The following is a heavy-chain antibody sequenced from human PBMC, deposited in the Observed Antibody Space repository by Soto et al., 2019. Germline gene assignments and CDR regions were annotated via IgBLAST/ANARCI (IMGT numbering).Heavy chain of an antibody. CDR1: GGSISIGGYY. V-gene: IGHV4-31*03. CDR3: ARDRGSGWDAFDI. Sequence: SETLSLTCTVSGGSISIGGYYWSWIRQHPGKGLEWIGYIYYSGSTYYNPSLKSRVTISVDTSKNQFSLKLSSVTAADTAVYYCARDRGSGWDAFDIWGQGTMVTVS. J-gene: IGHJ3*02. D-gene: IGHD6-19*01. CDR2: IYYSGST.